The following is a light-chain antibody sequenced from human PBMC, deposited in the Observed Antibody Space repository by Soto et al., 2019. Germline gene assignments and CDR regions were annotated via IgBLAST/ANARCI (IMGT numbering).Light chain of an antibody. CDR3: ASWDDSLNGHV. CDR2: GVS. V-gene: IGLV2-14*01. CDR1: RSDIGSYNY. Sequence: QSVLTQPASVSGSPGQSITISCSGTRSDIGSYNYVAWYQQFPGKTPKILIYGVSNRPSGVSSRFSGSKSGNTASLAISGLQSEDEADYYCASWDDSLNGHVFGTGTKVTVL. J-gene: IGLJ1*01.